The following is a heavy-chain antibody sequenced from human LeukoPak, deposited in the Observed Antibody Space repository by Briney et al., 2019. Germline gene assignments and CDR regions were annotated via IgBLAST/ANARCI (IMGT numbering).Heavy chain of an antibody. CDR1: GFTVSSNY. Sequence: GGSLRLSCAASGFTVSSNYMSWVRQAPGKGLEWVSVIYSGGSTYYADSVKGRFTISRDNSKNTLYLQMNSLRAEDTAVYYCARAAGTSQNQYGMDDWGQGTTVTVSS. V-gene: IGHV3-66*01. CDR3: ARAAGTSQNQYGMDD. CDR2: IYSGGST. D-gene: IGHD6-19*01. J-gene: IGHJ6*02.